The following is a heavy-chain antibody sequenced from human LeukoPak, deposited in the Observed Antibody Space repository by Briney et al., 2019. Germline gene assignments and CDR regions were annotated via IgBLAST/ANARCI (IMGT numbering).Heavy chain of an antibody. CDR1: GFTVSSDY. V-gene: IGHV3-7*01. D-gene: IGHD6-6*01. CDR3: ARIGYSSSSLDY. Sequence: GGSLRLSCAASGFTVSSDYMSWVRQAPGKGLEWVANIKQDGSVIYYVDSVKGRFTISRDNAKNSLFLQMNSLRADDTAAYYCARIGYSSSSLDYWGQGTLVTVSS. CDR2: IKQDGSVI. J-gene: IGHJ4*02.